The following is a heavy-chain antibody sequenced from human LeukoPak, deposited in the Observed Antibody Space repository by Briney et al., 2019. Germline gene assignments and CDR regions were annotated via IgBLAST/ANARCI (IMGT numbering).Heavy chain of an antibody. D-gene: IGHD3-10*01. Sequence: GGSLRLSRAASGFTFSSYAMHWARQAPGKGLEYVSAISSNGGSTYYANSVKGRFTISRDNSKNTLYLQMGSLRAEDMAVYYCARSAVRGVIISRFDPWGQGTLVTVSS. CDR2: ISSNGGST. V-gene: IGHV3-64*01. J-gene: IGHJ5*02. CDR1: GFTFSSYA. CDR3: ARSAVRGVIISRFDP.